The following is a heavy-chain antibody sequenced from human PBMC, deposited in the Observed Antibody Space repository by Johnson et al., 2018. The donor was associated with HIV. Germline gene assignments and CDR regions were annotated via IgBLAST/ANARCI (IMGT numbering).Heavy chain of an antibody. CDR3: AREGQRVLWFGERRSDGFDI. CDR1: GFTFDDYG. V-gene: IGHV3-30*02. Sequence: QVQVVESGGGVVRPGGSLRLSCAASGFTFDDYGMSWVRQGPGRGLEWVTIIRYDGSNKYYADSVKGRFTISRDNSKNTLYLQMNSLRAEDTAVYYCAREGQRVLWFGERRSDGFDIWGQGTMVTVSS. CDR2: IRYDGSNK. J-gene: IGHJ3*02. D-gene: IGHD3-10*01.